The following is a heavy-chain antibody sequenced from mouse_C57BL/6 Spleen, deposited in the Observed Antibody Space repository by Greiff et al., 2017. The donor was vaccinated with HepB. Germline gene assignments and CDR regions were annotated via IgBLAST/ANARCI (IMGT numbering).Heavy chain of an antibody. V-gene: IGHV1-55*01. CDR3: ARVDTGYAMDY. CDR2: IYPGSGST. J-gene: IGHJ4*01. CDR1: GYTFTSYW. D-gene: IGHD1-1*01. Sequence: QVQLKESGAELVKPGASVKMSCKASGYTFTSYWITWVKQRPGQGLEWIGDIYPGSGSTNYNEKFKSKATLTVDTSSSTAYMQLSSLTSEDSAVYYGARVDTGYAMDYWGQGTSVTVSS.